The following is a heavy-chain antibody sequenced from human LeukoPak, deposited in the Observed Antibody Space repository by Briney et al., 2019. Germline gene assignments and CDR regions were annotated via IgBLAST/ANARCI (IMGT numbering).Heavy chain of an antibody. V-gene: IGHV4-30-2*01. J-gene: IGHJ2*01. Sequence: SETLSLTCAVSGGSISSGDYSWSWVRQPPGKGLEWVGYIYHTGGTFYNPSLKSRVTMSADRSKNQFSLKLSSVTAADTAVYYCARDHSVTGYWYFDLWGRGTLVTVSS. CDR3: ARDHSVTGYWYFDL. CDR1: GGSISSGDYS. D-gene: IGHD2-21*02. CDR2: IYHTGGT.